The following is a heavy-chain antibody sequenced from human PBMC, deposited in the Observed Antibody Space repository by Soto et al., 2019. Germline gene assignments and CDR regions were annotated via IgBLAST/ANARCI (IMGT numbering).Heavy chain of an antibody. CDR3: ARDSSYYGSGTSPHY. Sequence: GGSLRLSCAASGFTFSSYAMHWVRQAPGKGLEWVAVISYDGSNKYYADSVKGRFTISRDNSKNTLYLQMNSLRAEDTAVYYCARDSSYYGSGTSPHYWGQGTLVTVSS. D-gene: IGHD3-10*01. J-gene: IGHJ4*02. CDR2: ISYDGSNK. CDR1: GFTFSSYA. V-gene: IGHV3-30-3*01.